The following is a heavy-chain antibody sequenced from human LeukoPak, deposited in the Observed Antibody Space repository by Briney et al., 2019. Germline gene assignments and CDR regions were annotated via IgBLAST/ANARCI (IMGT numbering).Heavy chain of an antibody. CDR2: ISAYNGNT. CDR3: AREVPYDSSRYYQPFDY. Sequence: ASVKVPCKASGYTFTSYGISWVRQAPGQGLEWMGWISAYNGNTNYAQKLQGRVTITTDTSTSTAYMELRSLRSDDTAVFYCAREVPYDSSRYYQPFDYWGQGTLVTVSS. V-gene: IGHV1-18*01. CDR1: GYTFTSYG. D-gene: IGHD3-22*01. J-gene: IGHJ4*02.